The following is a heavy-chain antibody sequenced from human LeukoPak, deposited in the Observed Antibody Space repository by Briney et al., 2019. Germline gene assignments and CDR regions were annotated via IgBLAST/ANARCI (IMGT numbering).Heavy chain of an antibody. CDR1: GFSFSSYW. J-gene: IGHJ5*02. D-gene: IGHD1-26*01. CDR3: ARAGSYSVGVVHP. Sequence: GGSLRLSCAASGFSFSSYWMTWVRQAPGKGLEWVANIKQDGSQRYYVDSVKGRFTLSRDNAKNSLFLQMNSLRPEGTAVYYCARAGSYSVGVVHPWGQGTLVTVSS. V-gene: IGHV3-7*01. CDR2: IKQDGSQR.